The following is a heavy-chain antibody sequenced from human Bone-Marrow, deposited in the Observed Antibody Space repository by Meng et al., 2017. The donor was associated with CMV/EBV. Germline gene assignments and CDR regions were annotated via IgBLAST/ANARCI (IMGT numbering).Heavy chain of an antibody. V-gene: IGHV1-18*01. CDR3: ARDAGTIAVSGIGDY. CDR2: ISAYNGDT. Sequence: ASVKVSCKASGYIFTKYGVNWMRQAPGQGPEWMGWISAYNGDTMYAPKVQGRVTMTTDTSTSTAYMELRGRRSDDTAVYYCARDAGTIAVSGIGDYWGQGTRVTVSS. D-gene: IGHD6-19*01. CDR1: GYIFTKYG. J-gene: IGHJ4*02.